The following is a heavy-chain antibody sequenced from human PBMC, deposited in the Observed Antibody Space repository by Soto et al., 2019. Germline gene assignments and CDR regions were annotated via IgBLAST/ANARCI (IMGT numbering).Heavy chain of an antibody. CDR1: GGTFSSYA. V-gene: IGHV1-69*13. Sequence: SVKVSCKASGGTFSSYAISWVRQAPGQGLEWKGGIIPIFGAANYAQKFQGRVTITADESTSTAYMELSSLRSEDTAVYYCARDVDTARAGAFDIWGQGTMVTVSS. D-gene: IGHD5-18*01. CDR3: ARDVDTARAGAFDI. J-gene: IGHJ3*02. CDR2: IIPIFGAA.